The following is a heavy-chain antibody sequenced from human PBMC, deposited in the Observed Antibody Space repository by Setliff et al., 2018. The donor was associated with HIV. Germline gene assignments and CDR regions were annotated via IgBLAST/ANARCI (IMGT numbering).Heavy chain of an antibody. D-gene: IGHD3-22*01. V-gene: IGHV4-39*01. CDR3: ASRIYYYDESRVLREEGFVP. J-gene: IGHJ5*02. CDR2: IYHSGKT. CDR1: GGSISSNKYY. Sequence: SETLSLTCSVSGGSISSNKYYWSWIRQPPGKGLEWTGSIYHSGKTYYNPSLKSRLTISVDTSKNEFSLKLTSVTAADTAMYYCASRIYYYDESRVLREEGFVPWGQGTLVTVSS.